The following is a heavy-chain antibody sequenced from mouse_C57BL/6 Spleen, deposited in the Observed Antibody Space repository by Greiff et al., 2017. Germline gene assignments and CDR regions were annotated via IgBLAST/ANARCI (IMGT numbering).Heavy chain of an antibody. CDR1: GYSFTDYN. D-gene: IGHD3-1*01. CDR3: ARSGYAMDY. V-gene: IGHV1-39*01. J-gene: IGHJ4*01. CDR2: INPNSGTT. Sequence: EVQVVESGPGLVKPGASVKISCTASGYSFTDYNMNWVKQSNGKSLEWIGVINPNSGTTSYNQKFKGKATLTVDQSSSTSYMQLNSLTSEDSAVYYGARSGYAMDYWGQGTSVTVSS.